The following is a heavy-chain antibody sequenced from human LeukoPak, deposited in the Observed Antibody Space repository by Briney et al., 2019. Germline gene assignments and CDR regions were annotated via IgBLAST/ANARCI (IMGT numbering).Heavy chain of an antibody. CDR3: ARDPSRRYDFFDY. D-gene: IGHD5-12*01. Sequence: GASVKVSCKASGYTFTGYYMHWVRHAPGHGLEWMGWINPNSGGTNYAQKSQGRVTMTRDTSISTAYMELSRLRSDDTAVYYCARDPSRRYDFFDYWGQGTLATVSS. V-gene: IGHV1-2*02. CDR2: INPNSGGT. CDR1: GYTFTGYY. J-gene: IGHJ4*02.